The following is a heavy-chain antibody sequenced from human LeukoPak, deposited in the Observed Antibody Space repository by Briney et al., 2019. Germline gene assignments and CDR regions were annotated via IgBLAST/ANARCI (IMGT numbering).Heavy chain of an antibody. CDR3: TRHETISHVFDI. CDR2: IRSKGNNYAT. V-gene: IGHV3-73*01. CDR1: GFVFSGSA. Sequence: AGGSLRLSCAASGFVFSGSAMHWVRQASGKGLEWVGRIRSKGNNYATAYAASVKGRFTISRDDSKDTAYLQMNSLKTVDTAVYYCTRHETISHVFDIWGQGTMVTVSS. J-gene: IGHJ3*02. D-gene: IGHD3-3*01.